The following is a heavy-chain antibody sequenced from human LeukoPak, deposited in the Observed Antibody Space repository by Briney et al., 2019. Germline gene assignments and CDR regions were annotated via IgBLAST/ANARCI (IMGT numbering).Heavy chain of an antibody. Sequence: SETLSLTCSVSGGSVRSYYWSWIRQFAGKELQWIGYIYTSGSTDYNPSLKSRVTISVDRSRNLIFLNLRSVTAADTAVYYCAGGPAWAGTAFDFWGKGTTVTVSS. CDR1: GGSVRSYY. J-gene: IGHJ6*04. D-gene: IGHD6-19*01. V-gene: IGHV4-4*09. CDR2: IYTSGST. CDR3: AGGPAWAGTAFDF.